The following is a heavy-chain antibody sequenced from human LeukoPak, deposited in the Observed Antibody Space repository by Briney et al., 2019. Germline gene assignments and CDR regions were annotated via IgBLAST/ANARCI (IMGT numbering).Heavy chain of an antibody. CDR1: GFTVSSNY. D-gene: IGHD3-22*01. CDR3: ASLTYYYDSSGYYQAYYFDY. V-gene: IGHV3-66*01. Sequence: GGSLRLSCAASGFTVSSNYMSWVRQAPGKGLEWVSVIYSGGSTYYADSVKGRFTISRDNSKNTLYLQMNSLRAEDTAVYYCASLTYYYDSSGYYQAYYFDYCGQGTLVTVSS. J-gene: IGHJ4*02. CDR2: IYSGGST.